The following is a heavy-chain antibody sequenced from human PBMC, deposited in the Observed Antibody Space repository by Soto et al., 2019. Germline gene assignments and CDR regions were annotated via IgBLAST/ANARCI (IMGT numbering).Heavy chain of an antibody. V-gene: IGHV1-69*06. CDR2: IVVISNTA. D-gene: IGHD1-26*01. CDR1: GSTFNNFA. CDR3: ARAIKRWEVNYYFDY. J-gene: IGHJ4*02. Sequence: QVVLLQSGAEVKEPGSSVRVSCKVSGSTFNNFAFSWVRQAPGHGPEWMGGIVVISNTADYSQRFQERVTITADTSTNTLYMELGSLTFEDTAVYYCARAIKRWEVNYYFDYWGQGTLVTVSS.